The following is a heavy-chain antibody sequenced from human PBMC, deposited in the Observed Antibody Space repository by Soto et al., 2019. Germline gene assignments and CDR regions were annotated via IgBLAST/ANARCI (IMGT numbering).Heavy chain of an antibody. D-gene: IGHD3-3*01. Sequence: EVQMLESGGGLVQPRGSLRLSCAASGFTLSSYALSWVRQAPGKGLEWVSGISGSGDFTFDADSVRGRFTIPRDNSMNTLYLQMNSLRVEDTAVYYCARGPTIFGVGVDAFDIWGQGTMATVSS. J-gene: IGHJ3*02. CDR3: ARGPTIFGVGVDAFDI. CDR1: GFTLSSYA. CDR2: ISGSGDFT. V-gene: IGHV3-23*01.